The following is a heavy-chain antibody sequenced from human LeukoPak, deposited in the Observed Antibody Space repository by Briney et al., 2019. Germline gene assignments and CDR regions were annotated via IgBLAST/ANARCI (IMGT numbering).Heavy chain of an antibody. Sequence: GGSLRLSCVASGFIFSNYAMHWVRQAPGKGLEYVSAISSDGVSTYYANSVKGRFTISRDNSKNTLYLQMGSLRPEDMAVYYCAKDRSMVVVPAAEYFQHWGQGTLVTVSS. CDR3: AKDRSMVVVPAAEYFQH. CDR2: ISSDGVST. J-gene: IGHJ1*01. V-gene: IGHV3-64*01. D-gene: IGHD2-2*01. CDR1: GFIFSNYA.